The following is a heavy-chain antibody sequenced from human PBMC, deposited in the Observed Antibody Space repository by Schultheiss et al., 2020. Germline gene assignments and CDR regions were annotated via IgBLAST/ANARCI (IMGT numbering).Heavy chain of an antibody. V-gene: IGHV4-39*01. Sequence: SETLSLTCTVSGGSISSGDYYWSWIRQPPGKGLEWIGEIYHSGSTYYNPSLKSRVTISVDTSKNQFSLKLSSVTAADTAVYYCARGVAVRRGLRRSSYMDVWGKGTTVTVSS. CDR1: GGSISSGDYY. D-gene: IGHD2-2*01. CDR3: ARGVAVRRGLRRSSYMDV. CDR2: IYHSGST. J-gene: IGHJ6*03.